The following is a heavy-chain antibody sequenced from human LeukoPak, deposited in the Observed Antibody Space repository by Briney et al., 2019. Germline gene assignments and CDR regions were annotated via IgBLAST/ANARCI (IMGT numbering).Heavy chain of an antibody. J-gene: IGHJ6*03. V-gene: IGHV4-4*07. CDR1: GGSISSYY. Sequence: SETLSLTCTVSGGSISSYYWSWIRQSAGKGLEWIGRIYISGSTNYNPSLKSRATMSVDTSKNQFSLKLTSVTAADTAVYYCAREVVDATPSRDYYYYMDVWGKGTTVTVSS. D-gene: IGHD2-15*01. CDR2: IYISGST. CDR3: AREVVDATPSRDYYYYMDV.